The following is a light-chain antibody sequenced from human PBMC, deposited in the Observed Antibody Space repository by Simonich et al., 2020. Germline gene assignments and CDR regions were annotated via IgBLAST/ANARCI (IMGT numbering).Light chain of an antibody. CDR3: QQYYSTPLT. CDR2: LSS. V-gene: IGKV4-1*01. CDR1: QSVLYSSNNKNY. J-gene: IGKJ4*01. Sequence: DIVMTQSPDSLAVSLGERATINCKSSQSVLYSSNNKNYLAWYQQKPGQPTKLLIYLSSTRESGVPDRFSGSGSGTDFTLTISSLQAEDVAVYYCQQYYSTPLTFGGGTKVEIK.